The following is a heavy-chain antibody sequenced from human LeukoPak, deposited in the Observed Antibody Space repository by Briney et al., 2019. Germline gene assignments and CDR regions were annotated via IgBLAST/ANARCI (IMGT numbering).Heavy chain of an antibody. CDR1: GGSFSDYY. Sequence: SETLSLTCAVYGGSFSDYYWSWIRQPPGKGLEWIGEINHSGSTHYNPSLKSRVTISVDTSKNQFSLKLSSVTAADTAVYYCAREGWFDPWGQGTLVTVSS. J-gene: IGHJ5*02. V-gene: IGHV4-34*01. CDR2: INHSGST. CDR3: AREGWFDP.